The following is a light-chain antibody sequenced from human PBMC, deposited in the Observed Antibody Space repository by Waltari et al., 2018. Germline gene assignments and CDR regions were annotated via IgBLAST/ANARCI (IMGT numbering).Light chain of an antibody. CDR3: MQGTHWPRT. CDR2: KVS. J-gene: IGKJ1*01. CDR1: DSLIHSDGHTY. Sequence: DVVMTQSPLSLSVNLGQPAFISCRSSDSLIHSDGHTYMNWFQQRPGQSPRRLIYKVSNRDSGVPDRFSGSGSDTDFTLKISRVEAEDVGVYYCMQGTHWPRTFGQGTKLEIK. V-gene: IGKV2-30*02.